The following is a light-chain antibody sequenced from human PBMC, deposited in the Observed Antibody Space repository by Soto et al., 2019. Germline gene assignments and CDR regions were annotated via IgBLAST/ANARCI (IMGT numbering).Light chain of an antibody. CDR3: QQYGSSSIT. CDR1: QSVSSN. V-gene: IGKV3-20*01. J-gene: IGKJ5*01. Sequence: EIVLKQSPGTLSLSPGERATLSCRASQSVSSNLAWYQQKPGQAPRLLIYGASSRATGIPDRFSGSGSGTDFTLTISRLEPEDFAVYYCQQYGSSSITFGQGTRLEIK. CDR2: GAS.